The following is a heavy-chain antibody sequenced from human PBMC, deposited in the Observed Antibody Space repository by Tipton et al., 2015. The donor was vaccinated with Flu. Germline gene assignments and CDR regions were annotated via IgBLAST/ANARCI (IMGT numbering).Heavy chain of an antibody. Sequence: SLRLSCAASGFPLSHYAMTWVRQAPGQGLEWVSSISANGGATDFADSVKGRFTISRDNPKNTLYLQLNNLRLEDTAIYYCVRAPHAYTQLDYWGQGTLVTVSS. CDR3: VRAPHAYTQLDY. CDR2: ISANGGAT. J-gene: IGHJ4*02. V-gene: IGHV3-23*01. CDR1: GFPLSHYA. D-gene: IGHD3-16*01.